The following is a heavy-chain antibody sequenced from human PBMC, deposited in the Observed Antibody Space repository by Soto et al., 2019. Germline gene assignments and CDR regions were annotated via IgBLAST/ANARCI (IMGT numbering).Heavy chain of an antibody. CDR2: IWDDGSNK. Sequence: QVQLVESGGGVVQPGTSLRLSCAASGFSFSSYDIHWVRQAPGKGLEWVAVIWDDGSNKYYADSVKGRFIISRDNSKNTLYLQMNSLRADDTAVYYCARGYSSSRDLGYWGQGTLVTVSS. CDR1: GFSFSSYD. CDR3: ARGYSSSRDLGY. D-gene: IGHD6-13*01. J-gene: IGHJ4*02. V-gene: IGHV3-33*01.